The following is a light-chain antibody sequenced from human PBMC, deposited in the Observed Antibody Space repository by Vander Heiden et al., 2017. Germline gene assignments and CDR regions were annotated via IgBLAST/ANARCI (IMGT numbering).Light chain of an antibody. J-gene: IGKJ2*01. Sequence: DVVMTQSPLSLPVTLGQPASISCSSSQSLVSSDGDTYWHWFQQRPGQSPRRLSYQVSNRDSGVPDRFSGSGSGTDFTLKISRVEAEDIGIYYCVQGTHWPSFGQGTKLEIK. V-gene: IGKV2-30*01. CDR2: QVS. CDR1: QSLVSSDGDTY. CDR3: VQGTHWPS.